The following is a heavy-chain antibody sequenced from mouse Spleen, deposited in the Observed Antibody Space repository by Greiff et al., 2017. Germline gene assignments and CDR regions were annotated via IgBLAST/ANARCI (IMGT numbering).Heavy chain of an antibody. D-gene: IGHD2-1*01. Sequence: QVQLQQSGPGLVAPSQSLSITCTVSGFSLTSYGVHWVRQPPGKGLEWLGVIWAGGSTNYNSALVSRLSISKDNSKSQVFLKMNSLQTDDTAMYYCARVPYGNEGFAYWGQGTLVTVSA. V-gene: IGHV2-9*02. CDR3: ARVPYGNEGFAY. J-gene: IGHJ3*01. CDR1: GFSLTSYG. CDR2: IWAGGST.